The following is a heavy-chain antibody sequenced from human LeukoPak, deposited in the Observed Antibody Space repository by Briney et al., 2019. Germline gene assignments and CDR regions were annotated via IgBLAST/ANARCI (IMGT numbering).Heavy chain of an antibody. D-gene: IGHD6-19*01. Sequence: PSETLSLTCTVSGGSISSYYWSWIRQPPGKALEWIGYIYYSGSTNYNPSLKSRVTISADTSKNHFSLNLSSVTAADTAVYYCATTENSSGWFGYWGQGTLVTVSS. J-gene: IGHJ4*02. CDR2: IYYSGST. CDR1: GGSISSYY. CDR3: ATTENSSGWFGY. V-gene: IGHV4-59*08.